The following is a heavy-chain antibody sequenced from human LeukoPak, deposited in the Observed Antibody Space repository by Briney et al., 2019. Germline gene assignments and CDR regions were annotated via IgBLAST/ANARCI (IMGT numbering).Heavy chain of an antibody. CDR2: ISSGGGVT. D-gene: IGHD3-16*01. CDR1: DFSFRTYS. CDR3: ARVGVGDWGSVWDH. J-gene: IGHJ4*02. Sequence: PGGSLRLSCGASDFSFRTYSMIWARRTPGAGLEWISYISSGGGVTHYAESVKGRFSISRDNAKNSLFLQMNRLKDEDTAVYYCARVGVGDWGSVWDHWGQGVRVTVSS. V-gene: IGHV3-48*02.